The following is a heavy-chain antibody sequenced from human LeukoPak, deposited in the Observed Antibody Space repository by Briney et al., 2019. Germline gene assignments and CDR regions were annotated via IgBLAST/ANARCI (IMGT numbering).Heavy chain of an antibody. Sequence: ASVKVSCKAFGYSLTSYYVHWVRQAPGQGLEWMGKINPSGGSTSYAQKFQGRITVTRDTYTNTVYMDLSSLRSEDTATYYCARGAPTTRIGAGRFDYWGQGSLLTVAS. CDR3: ARGAPTTRIGAGRFDY. V-gene: IGHV1-46*01. D-gene: IGHD5-12*01. CDR1: GYSLTSYY. CDR2: INPSGGST. J-gene: IGHJ4*02.